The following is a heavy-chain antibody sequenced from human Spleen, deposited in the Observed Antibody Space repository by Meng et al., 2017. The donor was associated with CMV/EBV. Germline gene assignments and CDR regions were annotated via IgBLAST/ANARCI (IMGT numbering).Heavy chain of an antibody. CDR2: FYYSGGT. CDR1: GGSIGTRY. D-gene: IGHD2-8*02. Sequence: SETLSLTCSISGGSIGTRYWNWIRQSPEKGLEWIGHFYYSGGTKYNPSLTSRLTISVDTSKNHFSLRLTSVTAADTAVYYCARASRTGSYYDYWGPGTLVT. J-gene: IGHJ4*02. CDR3: ARASRTGSYYDY. V-gene: IGHV4-59*11.